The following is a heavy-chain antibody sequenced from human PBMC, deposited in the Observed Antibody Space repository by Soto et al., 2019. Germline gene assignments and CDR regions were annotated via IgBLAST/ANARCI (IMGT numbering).Heavy chain of an antibody. V-gene: IGHV2-5*02. CDR1: GFSLSTSGVG. Sequence: SGPTLVNPTQTLTLTCTFSGFSLSTSGVGVGWILQPPGKPLEWLALIYWDDDKRYSPSLKSRLTITKDTSKNQVVLTMTNMDPVDTATYYCAHRRSWLIGPAADKDYFDYWGQGTLVTVSS. J-gene: IGHJ4*02. CDR3: AHRRSWLIGPAADKDYFDY. D-gene: IGHD6-13*01. CDR2: IYWDDDK.